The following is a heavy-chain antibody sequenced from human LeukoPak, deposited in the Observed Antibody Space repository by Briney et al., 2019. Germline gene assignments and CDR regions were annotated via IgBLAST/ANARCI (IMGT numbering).Heavy chain of an antibody. CDR3: AKDTSDSSGWYGFDY. J-gene: IGHJ4*02. D-gene: IGHD6-19*01. CDR1: GFTFDDNA. Sequence: GGSLRLSCAASGFTFDDNAMHWVRQAPGKGLEWVSGVTWNSGNIGYADSVKGRFTISRDNAKNSLYLQMNSLRAEDTALYYCAKDTSDSSGWYGFDYWGQGTLATVSS. CDR2: VTWNSGNI. V-gene: IGHV3-9*01.